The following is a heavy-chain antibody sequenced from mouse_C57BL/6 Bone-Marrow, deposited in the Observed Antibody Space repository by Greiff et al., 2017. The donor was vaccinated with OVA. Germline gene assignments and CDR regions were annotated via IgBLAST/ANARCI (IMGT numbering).Heavy chain of an antibody. J-gene: IGHJ2*01. CDR2: IYPRSGNT. CDR3: ARGLRGPYFDY. V-gene: IGHV1-81*01. Sequence: QVQLQQSGAELARPGASVKLSCKASGYTFTSYGISWVKQRTGQGLEWIGEIYPRSGNTYYNAKFKGKATLTADTSSSTAYMELRSLTSEDSAVYFCARGLRGPYFDYWGQGTTLTVSS. D-gene: IGHD1-1*01. CDR1: GYTFTSYG.